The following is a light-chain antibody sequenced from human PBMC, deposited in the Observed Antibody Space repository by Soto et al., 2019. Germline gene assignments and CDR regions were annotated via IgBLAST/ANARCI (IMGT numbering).Light chain of an antibody. CDR1: SSDVGGYNY. J-gene: IGLJ1*01. CDR2: EVS. V-gene: IGLV2-14*01. Sequence: QSALTQPASVSGSPGQSITISCTGTSSDVGGYNYVSWYQQHPGKAPKLMIYEVSNRPSGVSNRFSGSKSGNTASLTISGLRTEDEAEYYCSSYTSNNSFYVFGTGTKVTVL. CDR3: SSYTSNNSFYV.